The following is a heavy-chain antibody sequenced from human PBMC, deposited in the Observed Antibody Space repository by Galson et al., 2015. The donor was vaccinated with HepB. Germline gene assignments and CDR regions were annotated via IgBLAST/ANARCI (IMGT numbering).Heavy chain of an antibody. J-gene: IGHJ4*02. CDR1: GFTFSDYA. D-gene: IGHD3-10*01. Sequence: LRLSCAGSGFTFSDYAMNWVRQAPGKGPEWVSVIGANGGDIRYADSVKGRFTISRDNSRNTLYLQMDSLRAEDTAVYYCAKYYFRSGSSRTFDFWGQGTLVTVSS. V-gene: IGHV3-23*01. CDR3: AKYYFRSGSSRTFDF. CDR2: IGANGGDI.